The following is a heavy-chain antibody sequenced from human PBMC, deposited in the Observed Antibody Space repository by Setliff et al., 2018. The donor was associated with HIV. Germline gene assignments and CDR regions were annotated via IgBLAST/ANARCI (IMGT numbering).Heavy chain of an antibody. Sequence: SETLSLTCTVSGGSISSGGYYWSWIRQHPEKGLEWIGYIYYSGSAYYNPSLKSRVTIALDTSKNQFSLKLSSVTAADTAVYYCASGGVDFVWGSYSPVPIWGQGTMVTVSS. CDR3: ASGGVDFVWGSYSPVPI. CDR1: GGSISSGGYY. V-gene: IGHV4-31*03. D-gene: IGHD3-16*01. CDR2: IYYSGSA. J-gene: IGHJ3*02.